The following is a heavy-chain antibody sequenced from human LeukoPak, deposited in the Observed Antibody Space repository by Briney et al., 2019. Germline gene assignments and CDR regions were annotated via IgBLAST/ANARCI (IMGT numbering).Heavy chain of an antibody. CDR2: MNPNSGNT. J-gene: IGHJ6*02. D-gene: IGHD3-9*01. Sequence: ASVKVSCKASGYTFTSYDINWVRQATGQGLEWMGWMNPNSGNTGYAQKFQGRATMTRNTSISTAYMELSSLRSEDTAVYYCARGDYYDILTGYYSDGMDVWGQGTTVTVSS. CDR1: GYTFTSYD. CDR3: ARGDYYDILTGYYSDGMDV. V-gene: IGHV1-8*01.